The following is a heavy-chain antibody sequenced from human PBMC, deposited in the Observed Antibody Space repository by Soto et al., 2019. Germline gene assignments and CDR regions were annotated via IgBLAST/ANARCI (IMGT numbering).Heavy chain of an antibody. D-gene: IGHD6-13*01. CDR1: GGPISSDGYY. CDR2: IYYSGST. CDR3: ARHDDGSSWYGGYYFDY. Sequence: SETLSLTCTVSGGPISSDGYYWSWIRQPPGKGLEWIGYIYYSGSTNYNPSLKSRVTISVDTSKNQFSLKLSSVTAADTAVYYCARHDDGSSWYGGYYFDYWGQGTLVTVSS. V-gene: IGHV4-61*08. J-gene: IGHJ4*02.